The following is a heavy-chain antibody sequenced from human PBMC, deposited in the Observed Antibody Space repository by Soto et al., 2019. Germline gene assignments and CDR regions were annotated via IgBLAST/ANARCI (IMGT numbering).Heavy chain of an antibody. J-gene: IGHJ5*02. CDR3: ARVGYEGGIWFDP. V-gene: IGHV4-30-4*01. CDR1: GGSISSGDYY. Sequence: QVQLQESGPGLVKPSQTLSLTCTVSGGSISSGDYYWSWIRQPPGKGLEWIGYIYYSGSTYYNPSLNSRVTTSVDTSKNQFSLKLSSVTAADTAVYYCARVGYEGGIWFDPWGQGTLVTVSS. CDR2: IYYSGST. D-gene: IGHD2-2*01.